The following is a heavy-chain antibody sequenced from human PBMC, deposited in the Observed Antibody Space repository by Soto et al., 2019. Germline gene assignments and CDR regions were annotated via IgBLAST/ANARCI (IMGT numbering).Heavy chain of an antibody. CDR3: ARVRDGYCSGGSCYSQANWFDP. D-gene: IGHD2-15*01. V-gene: IGHV4-34*01. CDR2: INHSGST. J-gene: IGHJ5*02. CDR1: GGSFSGYY. Sequence: SETLSLTCAVYGGSFSGYYWSWIRQPPGKGLEWIGGINHSGSTNYNPSLKSRVTISVDTSKNQFSLKLSSVTAADTAVYYCARVRDGYCSGGSCYSQANWFDPWGQGTLVTVSS.